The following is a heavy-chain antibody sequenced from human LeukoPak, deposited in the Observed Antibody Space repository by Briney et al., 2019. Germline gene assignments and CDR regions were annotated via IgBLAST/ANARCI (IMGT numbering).Heavy chain of an antibody. D-gene: IGHD3-10*01. CDR1: GYSFASYW. V-gene: IGHV5-51*01. J-gene: IGHJ6*02. CDR2: IYPGDSDT. Sequence: GESLKISGKGSGYSFASYWIGWVRQMPGKGLEWMGIIYPGDSDTRYSPSFQGQVTISADKSISTAYLQWSSLKTSDTAMYYCARKSYGSGSPYGMDVWGQGTTVTVSS. CDR3: ARKSYGSGSPYGMDV.